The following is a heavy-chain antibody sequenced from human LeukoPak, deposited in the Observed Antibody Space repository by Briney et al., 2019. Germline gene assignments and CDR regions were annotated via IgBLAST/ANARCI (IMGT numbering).Heavy chain of an antibody. CDR1: GFTFSSYS. V-gene: IGHV3-21*01. D-gene: IGHD3-22*01. CDR2: ISSSSSYI. J-gene: IGHJ6*02. CDR3: ARALPITMIVVVYPGGMDV. Sequence: GGSLRFSGAASGFTFSSYSMNWVRQAPGKGLEWVSSISSSSSYIYYADSVKGRFTISRDNAKNSLYLQMNSLRAEDTAVYSCARALPITMIVVVYPGGMDVWGQGTTVTVSS.